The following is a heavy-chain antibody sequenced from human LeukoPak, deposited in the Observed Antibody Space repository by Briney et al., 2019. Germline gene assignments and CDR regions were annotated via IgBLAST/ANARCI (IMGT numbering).Heavy chain of an antibody. CDR2: IIPIFGTA. Sequence: GASVKVSCKASGYTFTGYYMHWVRQAPGQGLEWMGGIIPIFGTANYAQKFQGGVTITADESTSTAYMELSSLRSEDTAVYYCARGRDYDYVWGSYRSTPYYYYMDVWGKGTTVTISS. V-gene: IGHV1-69*13. CDR3: ARGRDYDYVWGSYRSTPYYYYMDV. D-gene: IGHD3-16*02. CDR1: GYTFTGYY. J-gene: IGHJ6*03.